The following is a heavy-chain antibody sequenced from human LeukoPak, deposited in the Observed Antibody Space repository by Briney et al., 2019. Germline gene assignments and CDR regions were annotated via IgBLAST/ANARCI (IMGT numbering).Heavy chain of an antibody. V-gene: IGHV4-4*07. CDR1: RGSISSHY. Sequence: PSETLSLTCTVSRGSISSHYWSWIRQPAGKGLEWIGRIYASGTTNYNPSLKSRVTMSVDTSKNQFTLKLSSVTAADTAVYYCARDSGSYDLDYWGQGTLVTVSS. J-gene: IGHJ4*02. CDR2: IYASGTT. CDR3: ARDSGSYDLDY. D-gene: IGHD1-26*01.